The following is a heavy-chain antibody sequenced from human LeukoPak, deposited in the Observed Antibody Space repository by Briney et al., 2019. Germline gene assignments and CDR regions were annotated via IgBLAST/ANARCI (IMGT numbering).Heavy chain of an antibody. CDR1: GDSISSGGYS. CDR3: ARLGFDWLLDY. Sequence: TSQTLSLTCAVSGDSISSGGYSWSWIRQPPGKGLEWIGYIYHSGSTYYNPSLKSRVTISVDRSKNQFSLKLSSVTAADTAVYYCARLGFDWLLDYWGQGTLVTVSS. D-gene: IGHD3-9*01. CDR2: IYHSGST. V-gene: IGHV4-30-2*01. J-gene: IGHJ4*02.